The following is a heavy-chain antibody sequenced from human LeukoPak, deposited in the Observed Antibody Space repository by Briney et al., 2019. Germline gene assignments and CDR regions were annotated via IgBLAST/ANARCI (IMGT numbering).Heavy chain of an antibody. Sequence: SETLSLTCTVSGGSISSSSYYWGWIRQPPGKGLEWIGSIYYSGSTYYNPSLKSRVTISVDTSKNQFSLKLSSVTAADTAVYYCATYGGDTFDYWGQGTLVTVSS. CDR3: ATYGGDTFDY. V-gene: IGHV4-39*01. CDR2: IYYSGST. J-gene: IGHJ4*02. CDR1: GGSISSSSYY. D-gene: IGHD3-10*01.